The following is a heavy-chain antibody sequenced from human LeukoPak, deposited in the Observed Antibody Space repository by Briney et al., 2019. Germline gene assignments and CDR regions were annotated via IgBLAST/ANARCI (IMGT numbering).Heavy chain of an antibody. D-gene: IGHD3-10*01. CDR2: IRSKAYGGTT. V-gene: IGHV3-49*04. J-gene: IGHJ6*03. CDR3: TRETGYYYGSGSYMAHYYYMDV. Sequence: PGGSLRLSCAASGFTVSSNYMSWVRQAPGKGLEWVGFIRSKAYGGTTEYAASMKGRFTISRDDSKSIAYLQMNSLKTEDTAVYYCTRETGYYYGSGSYMAHYYYMDVWGKGTTVTISS. CDR1: GFTVSSNY.